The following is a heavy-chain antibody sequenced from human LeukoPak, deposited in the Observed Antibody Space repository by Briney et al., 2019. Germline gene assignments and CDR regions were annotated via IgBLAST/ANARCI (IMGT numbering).Heavy chain of an antibody. D-gene: IGHD6-19*01. CDR3: GIAVAGTYYYYYYVDV. J-gene: IGHJ6*03. CDR1: GGTFSSYA. Sequence: SVKVSCKASGGTFSSYAISWVRQAPGQGLEWMGGIIPIFGTTNYAQKFQDRVTITADKSTSTAYMELSSLRSEDTAVYYCGIAVAGTYYYYYYVDVWGKGTTVTVSS. V-gene: IGHV1-69*06. CDR2: IIPIFGTT.